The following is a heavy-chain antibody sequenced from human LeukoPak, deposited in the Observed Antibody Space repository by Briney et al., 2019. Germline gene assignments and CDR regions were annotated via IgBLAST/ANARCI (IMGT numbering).Heavy chain of an antibody. J-gene: IGHJ6*03. Sequence: SETLSLTCTVSDDSISSKSFYWGWIRQPPGKELEWIGSIYYSGSTYYKPSLKSRVTISVDASKNQSSLKLSSVTAADTAVYYCARHAYSNYISYYYYYMDVWGKGTTVTVSS. D-gene: IGHD4-11*01. CDR3: ARHAYSNYISYYYYYMDV. V-gene: IGHV4-39*01. CDR1: DDSISSKSFY. CDR2: IYYSGST.